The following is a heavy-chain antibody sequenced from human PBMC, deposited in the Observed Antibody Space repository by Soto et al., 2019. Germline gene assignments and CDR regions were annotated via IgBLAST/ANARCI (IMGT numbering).Heavy chain of an antibody. J-gene: IGHJ6*02. CDR1: GFTFRDYA. CDR2: IKWNGDVI. D-gene: IGHD3-16*01. V-gene: IGHV3-9*01. Sequence: EVQLVESGGDLVQPGRSLRLSCAASGFTFRDYAMHWVRRAPGKGLEWVSGIKWNGDVIGYADSVKGRFTISRDNAKNPLYLQMNSLRGEDTALYYCAKDIRLYDYGMDVWGQGTTVTVSS. CDR3: AKDIRLYDYGMDV.